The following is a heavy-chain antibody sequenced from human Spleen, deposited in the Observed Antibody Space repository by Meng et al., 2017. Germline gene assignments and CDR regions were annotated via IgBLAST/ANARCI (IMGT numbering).Heavy chain of an antibody. CDR3: ARGAEYRSGWPFDY. J-gene: IGHJ4*02. D-gene: IGHD6-19*01. Sequence: GESLKISCKGSGYTFTSYWIGWVRQMPGKGLEWMGMMNPNESEIRDSTSFQGQVTISADKPISTAYLQWSSLKAPDTAMYYCARGAEYRSGWPFDYWGQGALVTVSS. V-gene: IGHV5-51*04. CDR2: MNPNESEI. CDR1: GYTFTSYW.